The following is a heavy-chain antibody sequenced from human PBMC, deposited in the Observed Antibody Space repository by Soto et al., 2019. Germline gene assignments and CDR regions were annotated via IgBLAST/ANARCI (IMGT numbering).Heavy chain of an antibody. Sequence: SETLSLTCTVSGGSISSGDYYWSWIRQPPGKGLEWIGYIYYSGSTYYNPSLKSRVTISVGTSKNQFSLKLSSVTAADTAVYYCARDNILGILYGGMDVWGQGTTVTVSS. D-gene: IGHD3-3*01. CDR2: IYYSGST. J-gene: IGHJ6*02. CDR3: ARDNILGILYGGMDV. CDR1: GGSISSGDYY. V-gene: IGHV4-30-4*01.